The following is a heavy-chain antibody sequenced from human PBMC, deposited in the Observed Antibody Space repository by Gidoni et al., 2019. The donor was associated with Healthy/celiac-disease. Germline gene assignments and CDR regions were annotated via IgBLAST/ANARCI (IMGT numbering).Heavy chain of an antibody. D-gene: IGHD2-15*01. CDR3: ARGADIVVVVALTNWFDP. CDR2: IYYSGST. V-gene: IGHV4-39*01. CDR1: GGSISISSYY. Sequence: QLQLQESGPGLVKPSETLSLTCTVSGGSISISSYYWGWIRQPPGKGLEWIGSIYYSGSTYYNPSLKSRVTISVDTSKNQFSLKLSSVTDADTAVYYCARGADIVVVVALTNWFDPWGQGTLVTVSS. J-gene: IGHJ5*02.